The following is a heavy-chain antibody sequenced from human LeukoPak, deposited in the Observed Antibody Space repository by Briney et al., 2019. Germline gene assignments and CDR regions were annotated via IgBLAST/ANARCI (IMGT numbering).Heavy chain of an antibody. CDR3: ASYTANWNYFDY. CDR2: IYYSGST. V-gene: IGHV4-31*03. J-gene: IGHJ4*02. Sequence: SETLSLTCTVSGGSISSGGYYWSWLRQHPGKGLEWIGYIYYSGSTYYNPSLKSRVTISVDTSKNQFSLKLSSVTAADTAVYYCASYTANWNYFDYWGQGTLVTVSS. D-gene: IGHD1-1*01. CDR1: GGSISSGGYY.